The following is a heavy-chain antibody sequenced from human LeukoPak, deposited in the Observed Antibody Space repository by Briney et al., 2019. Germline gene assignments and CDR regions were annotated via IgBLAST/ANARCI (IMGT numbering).Heavy chain of an antibody. J-gene: IGHJ6*03. D-gene: IGHD2-2*01. CDR3: ARDGSWGDYQVYFYMDV. Sequence: GRSLRLSCDASGFTVRSFAMGWVRQAPGKGREWLSVIIAGGNYIYNADSVKGRFTISRDNSKNTLYIEINSLRAEDTAVYYCARDGSWGDYQVYFYMDVWGKGTTVTVSS. V-gene: IGHV3-23*01. CDR1: GFTVRSFA. CDR2: IIAGGNYI.